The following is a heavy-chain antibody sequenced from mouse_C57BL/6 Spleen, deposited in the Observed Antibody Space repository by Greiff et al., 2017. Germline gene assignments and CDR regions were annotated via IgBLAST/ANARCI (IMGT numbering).Heavy chain of an antibody. CDR2: IHSSDSDT. V-gene: IGHV1-74*01. CDR3: AALDYDYDRFDY. Sequence: QPQQPGAELVKPGASVKVFCKASGYTFTIYWMHWVTQRPGQGLVWLGRIHSSDSDTNYNQKFKGKATLTVDKSSSTVNMQLSSRTSEDSAVYDCAALDYDYDRFDYWGQGTTLTVSS. J-gene: IGHJ2*01. CDR1: GYTFTIYW. D-gene: IGHD2-4*01.